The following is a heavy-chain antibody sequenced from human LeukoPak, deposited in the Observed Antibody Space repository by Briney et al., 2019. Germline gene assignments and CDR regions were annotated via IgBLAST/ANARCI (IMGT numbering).Heavy chain of an antibody. J-gene: IGHJ5*02. CDR2: TYYRSTWYN. CDR1: GDSVSSNSVT. D-gene: IGHD2-2*01. CDR3: ARRLTQYDCFDP. V-gene: IGHV6-1*01. Sequence: SQTLSLTCAISGDSVSSNSVTGNGIRQSPSRGLGGLGRTYYRSTWYNDYAVSVRGRITVNPDTSKNQFSLHLNSVTPEDTAVYYCARRLTQYDCFDPWGQGILVTVSS.